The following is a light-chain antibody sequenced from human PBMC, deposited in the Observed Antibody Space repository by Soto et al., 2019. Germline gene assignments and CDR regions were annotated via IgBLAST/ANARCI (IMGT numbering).Light chain of an antibody. V-gene: IGKV3-20*01. CDR1: QSLSSSS. J-gene: IGKJ1*01. CDR3: QQYGSSPPWA. CDR2: GAG. Sequence: EIVLTQSPGTLSLSPGERATLSYRPGQSLSSSSLAWYQQNLGQAPRLLICGAGSRATGIPDRLTGGGSGTDFIHTVSRLEPEYFAVYNCQQYGSSPPWAFGQGTKVEIK.